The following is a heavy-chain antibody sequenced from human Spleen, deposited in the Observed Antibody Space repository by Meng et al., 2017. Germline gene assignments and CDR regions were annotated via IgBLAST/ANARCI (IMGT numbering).Heavy chain of an antibody. CDR2: INPNIGGT. V-gene: IGHV1-2*06. D-gene: IGHD3-10*01. CDR3: ARDPEPYYYGSGSSLYGMDV. J-gene: IGHJ6*02. CDR1: GYTFTGYY. Sequence: ASVKVSCKASGYTFTGYYMHWVRQAPGQGLEWMGRINPNIGGTNYAQKFQGRVTMTRDTSISTAYMELNSLRAEDTAVYYCARDPEPYYYGSGSSLYGMDVWGQGTTVTVSS.